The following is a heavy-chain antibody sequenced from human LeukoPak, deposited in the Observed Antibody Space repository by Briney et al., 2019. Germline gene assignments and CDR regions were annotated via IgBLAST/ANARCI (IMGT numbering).Heavy chain of an antibody. CDR2: ISAYNGNT. CDR3: ATEVREYYGSGYAFDI. Sequence: ASVKVSCKASGYTFTSYGISWVRQAPGQGLEWMGWISAYNGNTNYAQKFQGRVTMTEDTSTDTAYMELSSLRPEDTAVYYCATEVREYYGSGYAFDIWGQGTMVTVSS. D-gene: IGHD3-10*01. J-gene: IGHJ3*02. V-gene: IGHV1-18*01. CDR1: GYTFTSYG.